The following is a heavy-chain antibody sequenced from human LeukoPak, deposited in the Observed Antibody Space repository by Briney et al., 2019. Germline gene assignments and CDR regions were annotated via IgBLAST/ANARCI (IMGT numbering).Heavy chain of an antibody. CDR1: GFIFSNYG. D-gene: IGHD6-13*01. J-gene: IGHJ4*02. V-gene: IGHV3-7*03. CDR2: IKPDGTTK. Sequence: GGSLRLSCAASGFIFSNYGMNWVRQAPGKGLEWVANIKPDGTTKFYVDSVMGRFTISRDNALNSLYLQMNSLRAEDTAIYYCARSIPYGTTWYGRSDYWGQGTLVTVSS. CDR3: ARSIPYGTTWYGRSDY.